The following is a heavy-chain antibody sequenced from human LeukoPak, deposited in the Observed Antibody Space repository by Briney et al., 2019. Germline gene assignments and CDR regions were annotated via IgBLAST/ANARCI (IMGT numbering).Heavy chain of an antibody. CDR2: IYWDDDK. V-gene: IGHV2-5*02. D-gene: IGHD2-8*02. Sequence: LALIYWDDDKRYSPSLKSRLTITNDTSENQVVLTMTNMDPVDTATYYCAHRLGTGAFDYWGQGTLVTASS. CDR3: AHRLGTGAFDY. J-gene: IGHJ4*02.